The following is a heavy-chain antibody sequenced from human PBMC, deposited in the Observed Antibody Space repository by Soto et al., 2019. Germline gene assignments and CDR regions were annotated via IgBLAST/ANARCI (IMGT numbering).Heavy chain of an antibody. CDR1: GVSITSHY. Sequence: ASETLSLTCDVSGVSITSHYWNWIRQSPGMGLEWIGSTYFRGSASFNPSLKSRVTISLDTSKDQFSLRLDSVTAADTAVYYCARDRSDDLNSYDAFDIWGQGTMVTVSS. V-gene: IGHV4-59*11. CDR2: TYFRGSA. D-gene: IGHD1-1*01. CDR3: ARDRSDDLNSYDAFDI. J-gene: IGHJ3*02.